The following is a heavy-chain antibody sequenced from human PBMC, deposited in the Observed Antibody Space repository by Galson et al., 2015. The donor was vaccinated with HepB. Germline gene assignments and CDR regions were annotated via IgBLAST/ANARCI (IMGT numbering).Heavy chain of an antibody. CDR3: ALTIYDYVWGSGGDY. V-gene: IGHV1-69*13. Sequence: SVKVSCKASGGTFSSDAISWVRQAPGQGLEWMGGIIPIFGTANYAQKFQGRVTITADESTSTAYMGLSSLRSEDTAVYYCALTIYDYVWGSGGDYWGQGTLVTVSS. CDR1: GGTFSSDA. J-gene: IGHJ4*02. D-gene: IGHD3-16*01. CDR2: IIPIFGTA.